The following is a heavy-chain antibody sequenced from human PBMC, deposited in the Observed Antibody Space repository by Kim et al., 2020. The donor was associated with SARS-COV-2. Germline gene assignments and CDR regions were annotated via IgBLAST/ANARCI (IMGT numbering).Heavy chain of an antibody. J-gene: IGHJ4*02. CDR3: AKEEGYSSTFFDY. Sequence: GGSLRLSCAASGFTFSSYGMHWVRQAPGKGLEWVAVISYDGSNKYYADSVKGRFTISRDNSKNTLYLQMNSLRAEDTAVYYCAKEEGYSSTFFDYWGQGT. D-gene: IGHD6-19*01. CDR1: GFTFSSYG. V-gene: IGHV3-30*18. CDR2: ISYDGSNK.